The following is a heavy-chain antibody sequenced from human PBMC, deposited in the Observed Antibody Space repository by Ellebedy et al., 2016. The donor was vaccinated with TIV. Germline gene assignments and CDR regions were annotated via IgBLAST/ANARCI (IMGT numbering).Heavy chain of an antibody. Sequence: SETLSLTCAVYGGSFSGYYWSWIRQPPGKGLEWIGEINHSGSTNYNPSLKSRVTISVDTSKNQFSLKLSSVTAADTAVYYCARRGSYHRALDYWGQGTLVTVSS. D-gene: IGHD1-26*01. CDR1: GGSFSGYY. CDR2: INHSGST. V-gene: IGHV4-34*01. CDR3: ARRGSYHRALDY. J-gene: IGHJ4*02.